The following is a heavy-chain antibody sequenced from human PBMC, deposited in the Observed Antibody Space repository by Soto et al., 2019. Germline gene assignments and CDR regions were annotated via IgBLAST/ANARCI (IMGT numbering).Heavy chain of an antibody. Sequence: ASVKVTCKASGYTFTSYAMHWVRQAPGQRLEWMGWINAGNGNTKYSQKFQGRVTITRDTSASTAYMELSSLRSEDTAVYYCARDSGLIAPDYWGQGTLVTVSS. CDR1: GYTFTSYA. CDR3: ARDSGLIAPDY. J-gene: IGHJ4*02. D-gene: IGHD3-22*01. V-gene: IGHV1-3*01. CDR2: INAGNGNT.